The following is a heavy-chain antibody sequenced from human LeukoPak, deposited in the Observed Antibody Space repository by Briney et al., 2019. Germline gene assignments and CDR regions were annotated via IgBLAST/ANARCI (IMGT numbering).Heavy chain of an antibody. Sequence: GGSLRLSCAASGFTFSSYAMHWVRQAPGKGLEWVSAISNNGGYTYYADSVQGWFTISRDNSKSTLCLQMNSLRAEDTAVYYCAKQLGYCSDGSCYFPYWGQGTLVTVSS. V-gene: IGHV3-23*01. D-gene: IGHD2-15*01. J-gene: IGHJ4*02. CDR3: AKQLGYCSDGSCYFPY. CDR2: ISNNGGYT. CDR1: GFTFSSYA.